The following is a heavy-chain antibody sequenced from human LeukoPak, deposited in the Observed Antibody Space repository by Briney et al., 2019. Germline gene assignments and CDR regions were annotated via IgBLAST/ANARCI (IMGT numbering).Heavy chain of an antibody. Sequence: SETLSLTCAVYGGSFSGYYWSWIRQPPGKGLEWIGEINHSGSTNYNPSLKSRVTISVDTSKNQFSLKLSSVTAADTAVYYCASALVATNPFDYWGQGTLVTVSS. V-gene: IGHV4-34*01. CDR1: GGSFSGYY. D-gene: IGHD5-12*01. CDR2: INHSGST. J-gene: IGHJ4*02. CDR3: ASALVATNPFDY.